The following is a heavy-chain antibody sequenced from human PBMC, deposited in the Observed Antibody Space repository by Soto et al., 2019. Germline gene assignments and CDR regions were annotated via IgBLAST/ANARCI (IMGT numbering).Heavy chain of an antibody. Sequence: EVQLLESGGGLVQPGGSLRLSCAASGFTFSSYAMSWVRQAPGKGLEWVSAISGSGGSTYYADSVKGRFTISRDNSKNSLYLQRNSRRAEHTAVYYCAKVGRYCSGGSCSPGYYYYGMDVWGQGTTVTVSS. J-gene: IGHJ6*02. CDR3: AKVGRYCSGGSCSPGYYYYGMDV. V-gene: IGHV3-23*01. CDR2: ISGSGGST. D-gene: IGHD2-15*01. CDR1: GFTFSSYA.